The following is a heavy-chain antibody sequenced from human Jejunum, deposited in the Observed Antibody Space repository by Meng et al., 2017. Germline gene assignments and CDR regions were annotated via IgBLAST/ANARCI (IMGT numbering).Heavy chain of an antibody. CDR3: ARGPPGDY. V-gene: IGHV4-61*01. CDR1: GYSISSGYY. J-gene: IGHJ4*02. Sequence: SETLSLTCAVSGYSISSGYYWGWIWQPPGKGPEWIAYIYNTGSTNYNPSLKTRVTISVDTSKNQFFLKLTSVTAADTAVYYCARGPPGDYWGPGTLVTVSS. CDR2: IYNTGST.